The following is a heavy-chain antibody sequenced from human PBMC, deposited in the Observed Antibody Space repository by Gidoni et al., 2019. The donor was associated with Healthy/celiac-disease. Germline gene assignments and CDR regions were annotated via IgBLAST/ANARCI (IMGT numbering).Heavy chain of an antibody. Sequence: EVQLLESGGGLVQPGGSLRLSCAASGFPFSSYAMSWGRQAPGQVLSWVSAFRGSGGSTYYADSGKGRFTISSDNSKNTLNLQMNSLRAEDTAVYYCAKGGSYLVLTDAFDIWGQGTMVTVSS. CDR1: GFPFSSYA. J-gene: IGHJ3*02. V-gene: IGHV3-23*01. D-gene: IGHD3-16*02. CDR3: AKGGSYLVLTDAFDI. CDR2: FRGSGGST.